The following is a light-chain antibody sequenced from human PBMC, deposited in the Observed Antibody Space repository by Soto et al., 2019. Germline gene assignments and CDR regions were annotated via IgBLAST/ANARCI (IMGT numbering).Light chain of an antibody. J-gene: IGKJ5*01. CDR2: DAS. V-gene: IGKV1D-13*01. CDR3: QQFNYFRVT. Sequence: AIQLTQSPSSLSASVGDRVTITCRASHDIASALAWYQQKPGKPPKLMIYDASTLGGGVPSRFSGSGSGTDFTLTISGLQPEDFATYYCQQFNYFRVTFGQGTRLEI. CDR1: HDIASA.